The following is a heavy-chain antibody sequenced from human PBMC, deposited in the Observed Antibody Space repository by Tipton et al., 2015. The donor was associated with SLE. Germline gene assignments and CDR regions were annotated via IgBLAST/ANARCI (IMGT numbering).Heavy chain of an antibody. Sequence: QLVQSGAEVKKPGSSVKVSCKASGGTFSSYTISWVRQAPGQGLEWMGGIIPIFDTTNYAQKFQGRVTITADESTSTAYMELSSLRLEDTALYYCAGARLSASGSYYNHWGQGTLVTVSS. J-gene: IGHJ4*02. CDR3: AGARLSASGSYYNH. CDR2: IIPIFDTT. V-gene: IGHV1-69*01. D-gene: IGHD1-26*01. CDR1: GGTFSSYT.